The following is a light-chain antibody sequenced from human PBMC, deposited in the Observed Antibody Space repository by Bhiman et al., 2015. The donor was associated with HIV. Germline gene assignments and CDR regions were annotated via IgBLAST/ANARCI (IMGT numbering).Light chain of an antibody. J-gene: IGLJ1*01. CDR3: QAWDGSTEV. CDR2: QDS. CDR1: KLGDKY. Sequence: SYELTQPPSVSVSPGQTASITCSGDKLGDKYACWYQQKPGQSPVVVIYQDSKRPSGIPERFSGSNSGNTATLTISGTQAMDEADYYCQAWDGSTEVFGTGTKVTVL. V-gene: IGLV3-1*01.